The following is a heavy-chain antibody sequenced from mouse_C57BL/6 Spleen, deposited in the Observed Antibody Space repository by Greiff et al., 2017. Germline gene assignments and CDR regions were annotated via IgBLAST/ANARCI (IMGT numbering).Heavy chain of an antibody. Sequence: EVQLQQPVAELVRPGASVKLSCTASGFNIKNTYMHWVKQRPEQGLEWIGRIDPANGNTKYDPKFQGKATLTAATSSNTAYLHLSSLPSEDTAIXYCARDPMGYDERGFDYWGQGTTLTVSS. CDR2: IDPANGNT. J-gene: IGHJ2*01. V-gene: IGHV14-3*01. D-gene: IGHD2-2*01. CDR3: ARDPMGYDERGFDY. CDR1: GFNIKNTY.